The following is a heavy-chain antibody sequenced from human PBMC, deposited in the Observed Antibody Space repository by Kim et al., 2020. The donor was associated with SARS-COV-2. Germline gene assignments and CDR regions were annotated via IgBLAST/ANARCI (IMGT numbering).Heavy chain of an antibody. V-gene: IGHV3-48*02. CDR3: ARDSEQQLVFGYYYYGMDV. Sequence: GRFTISRDNAKNSLYLQMNSRRDEDTAVYYCARDSEQQLVFGYYYYGMDVWGQGTTVTVSS. D-gene: IGHD6-13*01. J-gene: IGHJ6*02.